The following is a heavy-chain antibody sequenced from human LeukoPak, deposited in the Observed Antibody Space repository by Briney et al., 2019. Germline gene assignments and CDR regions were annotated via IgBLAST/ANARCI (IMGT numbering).Heavy chain of an antibody. V-gene: IGHV3-23*01. CDR3: VKGNDNSYHYYFDC. CDR1: GLTFSSCA. D-gene: IGHD3-9*01. Sequence: GGSLILSCAASGLTFSSCAMSLRRQAPGKGLEWVSGLSGSGGSTYYADSVKGRFTISRDNSKNTLYLRMDSLRDEDTAVYYCVKGNDNSYHYYFDCWGQGTLVTVSS. CDR2: LSGSGGST. J-gene: IGHJ4*02.